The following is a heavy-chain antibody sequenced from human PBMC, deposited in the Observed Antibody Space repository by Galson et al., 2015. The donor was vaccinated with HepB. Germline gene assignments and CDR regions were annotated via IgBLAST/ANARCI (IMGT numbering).Heavy chain of an antibody. J-gene: IGHJ5*01. Sequence: SLRLSCAASGFTFTAYSLHWVRQTPGGGLEWVAVISHDGNNKKYADSVQGRFSISRDDSKNTLYLQMNSLRTEDTAIYYCARGTSGWFRGRLDSWGQGTLVTVSS. CDR2: ISHDGNNK. V-gene: IGHV3-30-3*01. CDR3: ARGTSGWFRGRLDS. CDR1: GFTFTAYS. D-gene: IGHD6-19*01.